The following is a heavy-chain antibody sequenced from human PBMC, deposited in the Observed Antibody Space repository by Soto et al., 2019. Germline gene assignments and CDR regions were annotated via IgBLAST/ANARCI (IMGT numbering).Heavy chain of an antibody. CDR3: ARENIREGNFDY. CDR2: ISYDGSNK. J-gene: IGHJ4*02. Sequence: QVQLVESGGGVVQPGRSLRLYCAASGFTFSSYAMHWVRQAPGQGLEWVAVISYDGSNKYYADSVNGRFTISRDNSKNTLYLQMNSLRAEDTAVYYCARENIREGNFDYWGQGTLVTVSS. V-gene: IGHV3-30-3*01. CDR1: GFTFSSYA. D-gene: IGHD1-26*01.